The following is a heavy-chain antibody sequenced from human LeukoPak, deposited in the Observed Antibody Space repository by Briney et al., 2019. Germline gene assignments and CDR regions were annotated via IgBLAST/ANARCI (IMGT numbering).Heavy chain of an antibody. CDR3: ARGEPRDGYNTFDY. V-gene: IGHV4-39*07. D-gene: IGHD5-24*01. Sequence: PSETLSLTCTVSGGSISTSSYYWGWVRQPPGKGLEWIGNIFYSGSTYYSPSLKSRVTISLDTSRNQFSLRLSSVTAADTAVYYCARGEPRDGYNTFDYWGQGTLVTVSS. J-gene: IGHJ4*02. CDR2: IFYSGST. CDR1: GGSISTSSYY.